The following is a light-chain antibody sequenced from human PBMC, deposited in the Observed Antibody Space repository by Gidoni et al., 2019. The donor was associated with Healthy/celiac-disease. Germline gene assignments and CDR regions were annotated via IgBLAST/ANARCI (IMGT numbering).Light chain of an antibody. Sequence: GDRVTITCRASQSISSYLNWYQQKPGKAPKLLIYAASSLQSGVPSRFSGSGSGTDVTLTISSLQPEDFATYYCQQSYSTPHTFGQGTKLEIK. J-gene: IGKJ2*01. CDR3: QQSYSTPHT. V-gene: IGKV1-39*01. CDR2: AAS. CDR1: QSISSY.